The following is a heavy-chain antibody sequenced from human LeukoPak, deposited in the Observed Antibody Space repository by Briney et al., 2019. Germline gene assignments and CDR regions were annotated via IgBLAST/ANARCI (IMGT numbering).Heavy chain of an antibody. Sequence: ASVKVSCKASGYTFTGYYMHWVRQAPGQGLEWMGWINPNSGGTNYAQKFQGRVTMTRDTSISTAYMELSRLRSDDTAVYYCARGACSSSWGRLWDIWGQGTMVTVSS. CDR3: ARGACSSSWGRLWDI. J-gene: IGHJ3*02. CDR1: GYTFTGYY. D-gene: IGHD6-13*01. V-gene: IGHV1-2*02. CDR2: INPNSGGT.